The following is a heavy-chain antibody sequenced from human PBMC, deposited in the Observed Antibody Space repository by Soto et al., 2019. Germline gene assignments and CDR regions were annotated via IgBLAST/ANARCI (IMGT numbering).Heavy chain of an antibody. Sequence: QVQLVQSGAEVKKPGSSVKVSCKASGGTFSSYTISWVRQAPGQGLEWMGRIIPILGIANYAQKFQGRVTITADQSTSTASMELSSLRSEDAAVYYCARERGITIFGVVTPPRNAFDIWGQGTMVIVSS. CDR3: ARERGITIFGVVTPPRNAFDI. CDR2: IIPILGIA. D-gene: IGHD3-3*01. CDR1: GGTFSSYT. V-gene: IGHV1-69*08. J-gene: IGHJ3*02.